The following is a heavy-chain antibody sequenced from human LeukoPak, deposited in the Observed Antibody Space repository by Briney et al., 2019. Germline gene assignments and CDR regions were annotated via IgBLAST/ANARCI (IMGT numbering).Heavy chain of an antibody. V-gene: IGHV4-59*01. CDR1: GGSISNYY. CDR3: ARGLYYYDSSIAY. Sequence: PSETLSLTCTVSGGSISNYYWSWIRQPPGKGLEWIGYIYYSGSTNYSPSLKSRVTISVDTSKNQFSLKLSSVTAADTAVYYCARGLYYYDSSIAYWGQGTLVKVSS. J-gene: IGHJ4*02. CDR2: IYYSGST. D-gene: IGHD3-22*01.